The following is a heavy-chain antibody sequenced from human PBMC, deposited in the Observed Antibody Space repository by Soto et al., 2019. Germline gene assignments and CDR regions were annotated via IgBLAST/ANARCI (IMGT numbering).Heavy chain of an antibody. CDR3: ARGRHWLDY. D-gene: IGHD6-19*01. J-gene: IGHJ4*02. CDR2: IYYTGST. Sequence: QVQLQESGPGLVKPSETLSLACAVSGGSIRNYYWSWIRQPPGKGLEWIGYIYYTGSTTYNPSLKSRVTISVDTSKNHFTLILSSVTAADTAVYYCARGRHWLDYWGQGSLVTVSS. CDR1: GGSIRNYY. V-gene: IGHV4-59*01.